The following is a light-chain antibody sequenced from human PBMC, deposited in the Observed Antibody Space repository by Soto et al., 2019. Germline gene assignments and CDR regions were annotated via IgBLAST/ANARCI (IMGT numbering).Light chain of an antibody. Sequence: EIVLTQSPATLSLSPGERATLSCTASQSVSSYLAWYQQKPGQAPRLLIYGASNRATGIPDRFSGSGSGTDFTLTISKLEPEDFAVYHCQQYGGSPRTFGQGTKVDIK. CDR2: GAS. V-gene: IGKV3-20*01. CDR3: QQYGGSPRT. CDR1: QSVSSY. J-gene: IGKJ1*01.